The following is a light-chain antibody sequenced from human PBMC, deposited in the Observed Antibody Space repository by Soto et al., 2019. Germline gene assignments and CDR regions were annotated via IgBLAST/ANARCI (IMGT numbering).Light chain of an antibody. CDR3: QQSYTTLT. Sequence: EIVMTQSPATLSVSPGERATLSCRASQSVSSNLAWYQQKPGQAPRLLIYGASHRVPGIPARLSGSGSGTVFTLTISGLQSEDFAVYYCQQSYTTLTFGQGTRLEIK. V-gene: IGKV3-15*01. J-gene: IGKJ5*01. CDR2: GAS. CDR1: QSVSSN.